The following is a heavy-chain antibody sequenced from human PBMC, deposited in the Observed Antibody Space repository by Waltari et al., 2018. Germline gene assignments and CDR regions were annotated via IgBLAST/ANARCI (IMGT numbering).Heavy chain of an antibody. CDR3: ARVRYSYGVFDY. J-gene: IGHJ4*02. V-gene: IGHV3-53*01. CDR1: GFTVSRNY. Sequence: EVQLVESGGGLLQPGGSLRLSCAASGFTVSRNYMRWVRQAPGKGLEWVSVIYSGGSTYYADSVKGRFTISRDNSKNTLYLQMNSLRAEDTAVYYCARVRYSYGVFDYWGQGTLVTVSS. CDR2: IYSGGST. D-gene: IGHD5-18*01.